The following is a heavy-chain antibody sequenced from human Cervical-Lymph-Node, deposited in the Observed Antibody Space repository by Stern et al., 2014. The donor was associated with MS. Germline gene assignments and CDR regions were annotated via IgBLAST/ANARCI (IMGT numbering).Heavy chain of an antibody. J-gene: IGHJ4*02. CDR2: IVPIFGTS. CDR1: GDTFKNYA. CDR3: ARENSTSAHPFDT. V-gene: IGHV1-69*06. D-gene: IGHD2/OR15-2a*01. Sequence: QLVQSGAEVKKPGSSVRLSCKTSGDTFKNYAISWVRQAPGQGLDWMGGIVPIFGTSTYARDFRGRLTLTADKATNTIYMTLTSLRFEDTAKYFCARENSTSAHPFDTWGQGTLVTVSS.